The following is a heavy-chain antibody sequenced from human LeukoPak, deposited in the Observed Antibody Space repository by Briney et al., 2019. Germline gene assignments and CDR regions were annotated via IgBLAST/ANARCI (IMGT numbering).Heavy chain of an antibody. V-gene: IGHV4-59*01. CDR3: AREYSGSYYFDY. D-gene: IGHD1-26*01. J-gene: IGHJ4*02. Sequence: PSETLSLTCTISGGSISSYYWSWIRQPPGKGLEWIGYIYYSGSTNYNPSLKSRVTISVDTSKIQFSLKLSSVTAADTAVYYCAREYSGSYYFDYWGQGTLVTVSS. CDR2: IYYSGST. CDR1: GGSISSYY.